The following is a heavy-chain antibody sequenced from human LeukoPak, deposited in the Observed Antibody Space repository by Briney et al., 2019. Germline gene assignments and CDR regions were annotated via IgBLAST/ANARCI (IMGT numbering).Heavy chain of an antibody. Sequence: SQTLSLTCTVSGASISSDTYYWSWIRQPAGKGLEWIGRIYFSGTTNYNPSLKSRVTISLDTSKNQFSLKRTSVSAADTAVYYCARQFDYWGQGTLVTVSS. CDR3: ARQFDY. V-gene: IGHV4-61*02. CDR2: IYFSGTT. J-gene: IGHJ4*02. CDR1: GASISSDTYY.